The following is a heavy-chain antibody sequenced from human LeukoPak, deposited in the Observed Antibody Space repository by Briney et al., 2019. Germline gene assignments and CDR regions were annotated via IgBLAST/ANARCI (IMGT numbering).Heavy chain of an antibody. D-gene: IGHD6-13*01. CDR2: IYYSGST. V-gene: IGHV4-59*01. J-gene: IGHJ6*02. Sequence: SETLSLTCTVSGGSISNYYWNWIRQPPGKGLEWIGYIYYSGSTNYNTSLKSRVTISVDTSKNHFSLKLYSLTSTDTAVYYCARDANARYDSSWAYGMDVWGQGTTVTVSS. CDR1: GGSISNYY. CDR3: ARDANARYDSSWAYGMDV.